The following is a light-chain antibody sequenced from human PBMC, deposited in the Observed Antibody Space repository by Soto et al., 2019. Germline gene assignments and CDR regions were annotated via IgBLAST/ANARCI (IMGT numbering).Light chain of an antibody. V-gene: IGLV2-8*01. CDR1: SSDVGGYNY. J-gene: IGLJ2*01. Sequence: QSVLTQPPSASGSPGQSVTISCTGSSSDVGGYNYVSWYQQHPGKAPKLMISEVNNRPSGVPDRFSGSKSGNTASLTVSGLQAEDEADYYCSSHAGSNLVIFGGGTQQTVL. CDR3: SSHAGSNLVI. CDR2: EVN.